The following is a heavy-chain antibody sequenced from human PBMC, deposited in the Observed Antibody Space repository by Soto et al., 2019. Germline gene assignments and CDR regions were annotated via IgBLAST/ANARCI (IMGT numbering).Heavy chain of an antibody. D-gene: IGHD6-19*01. CDR3: AKVERAVAGIID. V-gene: IGHV3-23*01. CDR1: GFTFSSYA. CDR2: ISVSVGST. Sequence: EVQLLESGGGLVQPGGSLRLSCAASGFTFSSYAMSWVRQALGKGLDWVSAISVSVGSTYYADSVKGRFTISRDNSKNTLYLQMNSLRAEDTAVYYCAKVERAVAGIIDWGQGTLVTVSS. J-gene: IGHJ4*02.